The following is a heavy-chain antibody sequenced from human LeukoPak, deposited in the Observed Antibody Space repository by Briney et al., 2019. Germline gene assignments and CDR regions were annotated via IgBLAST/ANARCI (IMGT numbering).Heavy chain of an antibody. CDR2: IIPIFGTA. CDR3: ATATSYTTVVPN. CDR1: GGTFSSYT. J-gene: IGHJ4*02. Sequence: SVKVSCKASGGTFSSYTISWVRQAPGQGLEWMGGIIPIFGTANYAQKFQGRVTITTDESTSTAYMELSSLRSEDTAVYYCATATSYTTVVPNWDQGTLVTVSS. V-gene: IGHV1-69*05. D-gene: IGHD4-23*01.